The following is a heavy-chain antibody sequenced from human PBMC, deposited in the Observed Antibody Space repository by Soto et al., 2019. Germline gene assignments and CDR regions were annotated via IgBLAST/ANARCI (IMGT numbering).Heavy chain of an antibody. Sequence: QITLNESGPTQVKPRQTLKLTCTFAGVSLTTTGVGVGWIRQSPGKDPEWLALIYWEDDKRYSPSLKSRLTMTKDTSKNRVVLTMADLDPADTATYYCAHRVLRTVFGLVTTTAIYFDFWGQGTPVAASS. CDR2: IYWEDDK. V-gene: IGHV2-5*02. CDR1: GVSLTTTGVG. CDR3: AHRVLRTVFGLVTTTAIYFDF. D-gene: IGHD3-3*01. J-gene: IGHJ4*02.